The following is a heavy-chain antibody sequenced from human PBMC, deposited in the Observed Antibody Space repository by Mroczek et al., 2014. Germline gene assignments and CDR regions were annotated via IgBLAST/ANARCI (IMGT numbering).Heavy chain of an antibody. D-gene: IGHD3-3*01. CDR3: ARDRRIGYDFWSGSIGGAFDAFDI. CDR1: GYTFTSYG. V-gene: IGHV1-18*01. Sequence: VQLVQSGAEVKKPGAVKVSCKASGYTFTSYGISWVRQAPGQGLEWMGWISAYNGNTNYAQKLQGRVTMTTDTSTSTAYMELRSLRSDDTAVYYCARDRRIGYDFWSGSIGGAFDAFDIWGQGTMVTVSS. CDR2: ISAYNGNT. J-gene: IGHJ3*02.